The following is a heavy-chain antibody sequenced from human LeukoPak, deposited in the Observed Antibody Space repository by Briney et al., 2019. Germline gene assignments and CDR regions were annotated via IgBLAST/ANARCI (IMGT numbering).Heavy chain of an antibody. Sequence: SETLSLTCAVYGGSFSGYYWSWIRQPPGKGLEWMGEINHSGSTNYNPSLKSRVTISVDTSKNQFSLKLSSVTAADTAVYYCARGGWDYYDSSGALYYFDYWGQGTLVTVSS. CDR3: ARGGWDYYDSSGALYYFDY. CDR2: INHSGST. D-gene: IGHD3-22*01. V-gene: IGHV4-34*01. J-gene: IGHJ4*02. CDR1: GGSFSGYY.